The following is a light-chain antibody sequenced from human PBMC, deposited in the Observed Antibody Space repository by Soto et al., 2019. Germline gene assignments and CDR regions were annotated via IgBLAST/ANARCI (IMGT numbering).Light chain of an antibody. CDR2: GNT. CDR3: QAYGSSMVGSGV. V-gene: IGLV1-40*01. Sequence: QSVLTQPPSVSGAPGQRVTISCTGSSSNIGAGYDVHWYQQLPGTATTLLIYGNTNRPSGVPDRFSGSKSGTSASLAITGLQDEDEADDYCQAYGSSMVGSGVFGTGTKLTVL. J-gene: IGLJ1*01. CDR1: SSNIGAGYD.